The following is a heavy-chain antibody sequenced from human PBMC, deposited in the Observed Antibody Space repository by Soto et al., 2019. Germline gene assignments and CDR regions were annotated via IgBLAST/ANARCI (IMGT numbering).Heavy chain of an antibody. D-gene: IGHD5-12*01. V-gene: IGHV4-4*07. CDR2: IFSSGST. CDR1: DGSSNNLY. J-gene: IGHJ4*02. CDR3: AREGSYSAYNFAHGIQLWSFDF. Sequence: PSQTLSVTCSVADGSSNNLYWSRVSKQAGKGLEWIGRIFSSGSTSFNPSLESRVAMSVDTSKNHFSLNLSSVTAADMAVYYCAREGSYSAYNFAHGIQLWSFDFWGQGALVTVSS.